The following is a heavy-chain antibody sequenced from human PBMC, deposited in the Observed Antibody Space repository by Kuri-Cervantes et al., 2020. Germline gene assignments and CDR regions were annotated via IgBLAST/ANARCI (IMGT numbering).Heavy chain of an antibody. CDR3: AKDQQRDPTSGGPDY. D-gene: IGHD1/OR15-1a*01. CDR2: ISSSGSTI. J-gene: IGHJ4*02. Sequence: GESLKISCAASGFTFSSYEMNWVRQAPGKGLEWVSYISSSGSTIYYADSVKGRFTISRDNAKNSLYLQMNSLRAEDTALYYCAKDQQRDPTSGGPDYWGQGTLVTVSS. CDR1: GFTFSSYE. V-gene: IGHV3-48*03.